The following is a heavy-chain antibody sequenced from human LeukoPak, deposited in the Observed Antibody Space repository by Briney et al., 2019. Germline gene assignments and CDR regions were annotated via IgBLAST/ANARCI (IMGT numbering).Heavy chain of an antibody. Sequence: SETLSLICSVSGGSISDYYWSWIRQPAGKGLEWIGRIYSSGSINYNPSLKSRVIMSVDTSKNQFSLKLNSVTAADTAVYYCARGPTTSGSYNYFDYWGQGTLVTVSS. D-gene: IGHD1-26*01. J-gene: IGHJ4*02. CDR1: GGSISDYY. CDR2: IYSSGSI. CDR3: ARGPTTSGSYNYFDY. V-gene: IGHV4-4*07.